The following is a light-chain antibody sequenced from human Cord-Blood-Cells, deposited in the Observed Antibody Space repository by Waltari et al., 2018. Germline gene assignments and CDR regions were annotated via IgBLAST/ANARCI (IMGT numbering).Light chain of an antibody. CDR1: QSISSY. CDR2: AAS. J-gene: IGKJ1*01. Sequence: DIQMTQSPSSLSASVGDRVTITCRASQSISSYLNWYQQKPGKAPKLLIYAASSLQSGVPSRFSGSGSGTDFTLTISSLQPEDFGTYYCQQRYSTPPTFGQGTKVEIK. CDR3: QQRYSTPPT. V-gene: IGKV1-39*01.